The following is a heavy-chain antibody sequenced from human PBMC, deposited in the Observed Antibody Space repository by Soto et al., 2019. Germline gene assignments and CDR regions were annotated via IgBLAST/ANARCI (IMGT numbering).Heavy chain of an antibody. D-gene: IGHD1-26*01. CDR1: GYTFTSYD. CDR3: ARGGRISGAY. Sequence: QVQLVQSGAEVKKPGASVKVSCKASGYTFTSYDIYWVRQAIGQGLEWMGWMDPNSGNTGYAQKFQGRVTMTRNTSIRTAYRELSSLTSEDTAMYYCARGGRISGAYWGQGTLVAVSS. J-gene: IGHJ4*02. V-gene: IGHV1-8*01. CDR2: MDPNSGNT.